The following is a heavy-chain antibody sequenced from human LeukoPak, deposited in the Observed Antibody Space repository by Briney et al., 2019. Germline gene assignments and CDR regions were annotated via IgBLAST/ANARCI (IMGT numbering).Heavy chain of an antibody. CDR3: ASSSINSGWNY. V-gene: IGHV1-46*01. D-gene: IGHD6-19*01. J-gene: IGHJ4*02. CDR2: INPSGASA. CDR1: GYTFTSYY. Sequence: ASVTVSCKASGYTFTSYYMHWVRQAPGQGLEWMGIINPSGASASYAQKFQGRVTMTRDTSTSTVYMELSSLRSEDTAVYYCASSSINSGWNYWGQGTLVTVSS.